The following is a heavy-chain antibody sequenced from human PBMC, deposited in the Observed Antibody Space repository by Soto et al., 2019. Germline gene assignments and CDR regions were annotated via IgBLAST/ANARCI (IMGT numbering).Heavy chain of an antibody. V-gene: IGHV1-69*01. CDR2: IIPIFGTA. CDR3: AMDSSSWYRRYYYYYGMDV. Sequence: QVQLVQSGAEVKKPGSSVKVSCKASEGTFSSYAISWVRQAPGQGLAWMGGIIPIFGTANYAQKFQGRVTITADESTSTAYMELSSLRSEDTAVYYCAMDSSSWYRRYYYYYGMDVWGQGTTVTVSS. CDR1: EGTFSSYA. D-gene: IGHD6-13*01. J-gene: IGHJ6*01.